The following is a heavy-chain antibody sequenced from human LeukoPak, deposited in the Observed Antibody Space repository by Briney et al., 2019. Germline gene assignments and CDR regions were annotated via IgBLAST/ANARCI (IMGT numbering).Heavy chain of an antibody. V-gene: IGHV1-69*04. Sequence: SVKVSCKASGGTFSSYAISWVRQAPGQGLELMGRIIPIFGIANCAQKFQGRVTITAEKSTSTAYMELSSLRSEDTAVYYCARIICSGGSCPRIHNPDYYYYGMDVWGQGTTVTVSS. CDR3: ARIICSGGSCPRIHNPDYYYYGMDV. CDR1: GGTFSSYA. J-gene: IGHJ6*02. D-gene: IGHD2-15*01. CDR2: IIPIFGIA.